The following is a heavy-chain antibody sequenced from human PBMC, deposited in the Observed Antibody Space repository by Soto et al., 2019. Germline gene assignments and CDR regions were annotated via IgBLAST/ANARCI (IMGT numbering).Heavy chain of an antibody. D-gene: IGHD2-15*01. CDR3: ARGWRYCSGGSCYPYYYGMDV. Sequence: GESLKISCKGSGYSFTSYWIGWVRQMPGKGLEWMGIIYPGDSDTRYSPSFQGQVTISADKSISTAYLQWSSLKASDTAMYYCARGWRYCSGGSCYPYYYGMDVWGQGTTVTVSS. V-gene: IGHV5-51*01. CDR2: IYPGDSDT. CDR1: GYSFTSYW. J-gene: IGHJ6*02.